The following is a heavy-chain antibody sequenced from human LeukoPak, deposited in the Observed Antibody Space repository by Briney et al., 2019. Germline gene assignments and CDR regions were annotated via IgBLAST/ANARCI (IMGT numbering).Heavy chain of an antibody. Sequence: SETLSLTCIVSGVSISTSSYYWSWIRQPPGKGLEWIGEINHSGSTNYNPSLKSRVTISVDTSKNQFSLKLSSVTAADTAVYYCARHLYSSSWYGGWFDPWGQGTLVTVSS. CDR1: GVSISTSSYY. V-gene: IGHV4-39*01. CDR3: ARHLYSSSWYGGWFDP. J-gene: IGHJ5*02. CDR2: INHSGST. D-gene: IGHD6-13*01.